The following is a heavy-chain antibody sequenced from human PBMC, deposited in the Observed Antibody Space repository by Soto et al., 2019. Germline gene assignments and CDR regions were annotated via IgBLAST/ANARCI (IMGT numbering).Heavy chain of an antibody. V-gene: IGHV3-66*01. D-gene: IGHD3-10*01. J-gene: IGHJ6*02. CDR2: IDSGGSR. Sequence: GGSLRLSCAASGFVVSSKYMSWVRQAPGKGLEWVSVIDSGGSRYYADSVEGRFTISRDNSKNTLYLQMNSLRAEDTAVYYCAKVPTPDTMVRGVIINYYDGMDVWGQGTTVTVSS. CDR1: GFVVSSKY. CDR3: AKVPTPDTMVRGVIINYYDGMDV.